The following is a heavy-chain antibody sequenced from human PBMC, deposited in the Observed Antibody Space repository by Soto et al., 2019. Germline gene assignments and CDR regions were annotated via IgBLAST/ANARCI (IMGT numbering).Heavy chain of an antibody. Sequence: QVQLQESDPGLVKPSQTLSLTCTVAGGSISSGGYYWSWIRQHPGKGLEWIGYIYYSGSTYYNPSIKSRVTISVDTSQNQFSLKLSSVTAADTAVYYCARGITGGYETGSGFFDYWGQGTLVTVSS. CDR1: GGSISSGGYY. CDR2: IYYSGST. J-gene: IGHJ4*02. D-gene: IGHD5-12*01. CDR3: ARGITGGYETGSGFFDY. V-gene: IGHV4-31*03.